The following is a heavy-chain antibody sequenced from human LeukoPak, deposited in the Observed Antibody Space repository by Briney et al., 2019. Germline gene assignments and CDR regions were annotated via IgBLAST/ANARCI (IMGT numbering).Heavy chain of an antibody. D-gene: IGHD3-9*01. V-gene: IGHV1-69*13. CDR3: ATKIDILTASGLGPHIPHYFDY. J-gene: IGHJ4*02. Sequence: SVKVSCKTSGGTFTTYAISWVRQAPGQGLEWMGGIIPISGRTNYAQKSQGRVTITADESTDTAYMELSSLRSEDTAVYYCATKIDILTASGLGPHIPHYFDYWGQGTLVTVSS. CDR2: IIPISGRT. CDR1: GGTFTTYA.